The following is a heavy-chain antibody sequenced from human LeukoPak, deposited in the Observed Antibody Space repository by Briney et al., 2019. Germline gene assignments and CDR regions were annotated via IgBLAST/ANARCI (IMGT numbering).Heavy chain of an antibody. CDR2: IYSGGST. V-gene: IGHV3-66*02. Sequence: GGSLRLSCAASGLTVSSNYMSWVRQAPGKGLEWVSVIYSGGSTYYADSVKGRFTISRDNSKNTLYLQMNSLRAEDTAVYYCARETRNWNDARGFDYWGQGTLVTVSS. D-gene: IGHD1-1*01. CDR3: ARETRNWNDARGFDY. CDR1: GLTVSSNY. J-gene: IGHJ4*02.